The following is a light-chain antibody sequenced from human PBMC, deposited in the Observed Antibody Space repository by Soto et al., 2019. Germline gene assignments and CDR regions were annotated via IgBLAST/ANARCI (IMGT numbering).Light chain of an antibody. CDR2: LNSDGSH. V-gene: IGLV4-69*01. CDR1: SGHSSYA. CDR3: QTWGTGIHGV. Sequence: QPVLTQSPSASASLGASVKLTCTLSSGHSSYAIAWHQQQPEKGPRYLMKLNSDGSHSKGDGIPDRFSGSSSGAERYLTISSLQSGYEAAYYCQTWGTGIHGVFGGGTTLTLL. J-gene: IGLJ3*02.